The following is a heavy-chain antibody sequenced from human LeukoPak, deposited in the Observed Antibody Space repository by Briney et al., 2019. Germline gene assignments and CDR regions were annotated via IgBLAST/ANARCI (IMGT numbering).Heavy chain of an antibody. CDR2: IYPGDSDT. D-gene: IGHD2-15*01. J-gene: IGHJ6*02. V-gene: IGHV5-51*01. CDR3: ARYHCSGGSCYSRSYYYYGMDV. Sequence: GESLKISCKGSGYSFTSYWIGWVRQMPGKGLEWMGSIYPGDSDTRYSPSFQGQVTISADKSISTAYLQWGSLKASDTAMYYCARYHCSGGSCYSRSYYYYGMDVWGQGTTVTVSS. CDR1: GYSFTSYW.